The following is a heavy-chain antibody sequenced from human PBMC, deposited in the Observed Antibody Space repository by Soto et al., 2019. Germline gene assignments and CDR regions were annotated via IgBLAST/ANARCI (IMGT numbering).Heavy chain of an antibody. CDR3: ARRARQDFYYMDV. D-gene: IGHD6-6*01. V-gene: IGHV3-64*01. CDR1: GFTLSGYA. J-gene: IGHJ6*03. Sequence: EVQLVESGGGLAQPGGSLRLSCAASGFTLSGYAMDWVRQAPGKGLEYVSGISTNGVGTYYANSVQGRFTISRDNSKNTVYLQMGSLRPEDMAVYYCARRARQDFYYMDVGGKGTTVTVSS. CDR2: ISTNGVGT.